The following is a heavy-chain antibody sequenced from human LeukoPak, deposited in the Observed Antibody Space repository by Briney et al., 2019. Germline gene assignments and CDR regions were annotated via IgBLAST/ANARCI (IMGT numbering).Heavy chain of an antibody. D-gene: IGHD3-16*01. CDR2: ISSSGTSV. CDR1: GFTFSDYY. V-gene: IGHV3-11*01. Sequence: GGSLRLSCAVSGFTFSDYYMSWIRQAPGEGLEWVSYISSSGTSVNYADSVKGRFTISRDNAKKSLYLQMDSLRAEDTAVYYCARCTITFGGAADYWGQGTLVTVSS. CDR3: ARCTITFGGAADY. J-gene: IGHJ4*02.